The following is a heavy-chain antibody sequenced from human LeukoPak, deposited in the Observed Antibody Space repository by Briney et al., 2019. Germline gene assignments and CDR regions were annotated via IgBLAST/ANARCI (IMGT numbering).Heavy chain of an antibody. CDR1: XXXFSXXA. J-gene: IGHJ4*02. D-gene: IGHD2-21*02. CDR3: AREGSYCGGDCYLVY. CDR2: IIPILGIA. Sequence: VSXXXSXXXFSXXAXXWGRQAPGQGLEWMGGIIPILGIANYAQKFQGRVTITADKSTSTAYMQLSSLRSEDTAVYYCAREGSYCGGDCYLVYWGQGTLVSVSS. V-gene: IGHV1-69*10.